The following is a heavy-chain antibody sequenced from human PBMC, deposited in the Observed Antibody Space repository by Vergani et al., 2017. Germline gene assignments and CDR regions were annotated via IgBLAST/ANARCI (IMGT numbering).Heavy chain of an antibody. CDR1: GFTFSSYG. D-gene: IGHD6-6*01. V-gene: IGHV3-30*18. J-gene: IGHJ6*02. CDR3: AKNLKSYESSSSPPGDYYYGMDV. CDR2: ISDDGSNK. Sequence: QVQLVESGGGVVQPGRSLRLSCAASGFTFSSYGMHWVRQAPGKGLEWVAVISDDGSNKYYADSVKGRFTISRDNSKNTLYLQMNSLRAEDTAVYYWAKNLKSYESSSSPPGDYYYGMDVWGQGTTVTVSS.